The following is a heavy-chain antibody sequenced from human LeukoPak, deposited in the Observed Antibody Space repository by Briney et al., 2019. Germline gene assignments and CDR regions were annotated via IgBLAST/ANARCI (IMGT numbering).Heavy chain of an antibody. CDR1: GGSISSSSYY. J-gene: IGHJ4*02. V-gene: IGHV4-39*07. Sequence: SETLSLTCTVSGGSISSSSYYWGWIRQPPGKGLEWIGSIYYSGSTYYNPSLKSRVTISVDTSKNQFSLKLSSVTAADTAVYYCARGIAAAGTWGQGTLVNVS. D-gene: IGHD6-13*01. CDR3: ARGIAAAGT. CDR2: IYYSGST.